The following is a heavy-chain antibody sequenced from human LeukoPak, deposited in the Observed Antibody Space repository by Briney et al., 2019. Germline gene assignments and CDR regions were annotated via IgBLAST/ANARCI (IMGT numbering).Heavy chain of an antibody. CDR1: GFTFNNCA. J-gene: IGHJ4*02. D-gene: IGHD5-24*01. Sequence: GGSLRLSCAASGFTFNNCAMTWVRQAPGKGLEWVSLISGSGGSTCYADSVKGHFTISRDNSKNTLHLQMDSLRVEDTAMYYCVRAPRDSYNYYVGFDLWGQGTLITVSS. V-gene: IGHV3-23*01. CDR2: ISGSGGST. CDR3: VRAPRDSYNYYVGFDL.